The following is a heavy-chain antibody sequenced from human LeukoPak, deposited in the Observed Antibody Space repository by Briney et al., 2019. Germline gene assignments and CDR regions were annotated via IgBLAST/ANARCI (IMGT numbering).Heavy chain of an antibody. CDR1: GGSISSHY. CDR3: ARHVEQWLTPFDY. Sequence: PSETLSLTCTVSGGSISSHYWSWIRQSPGKGLEWIGYIYYSGRTNYNPSLKSRVTISVDTSKNQFSLKLSSVTAADTAVYYCARHVEQWLTPFDYWGQGTLVTVSS. J-gene: IGHJ4*02. V-gene: IGHV4-59*08. CDR2: IYYSGRT. D-gene: IGHD6-19*01.